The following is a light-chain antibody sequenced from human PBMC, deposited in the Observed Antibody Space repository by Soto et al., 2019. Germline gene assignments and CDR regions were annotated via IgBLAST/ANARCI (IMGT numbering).Light chain of an antibody. CDR2: GAS. CDR1: QSVSSSY. CDR3: QQYGGSPPLST. Sequence: EIVLTQSPGTLSLSPGERATLSCRASQSVSSSYLAWYQQKPGQAPRLLIYGASSRATGIPDRFNGSGSGTAFTLTISRLEPADFAVDYCQQYGGSPPLSTCGQGTKLEIK. J-gene: IGKJ2*01. V-gene: IGKV3-20*01.